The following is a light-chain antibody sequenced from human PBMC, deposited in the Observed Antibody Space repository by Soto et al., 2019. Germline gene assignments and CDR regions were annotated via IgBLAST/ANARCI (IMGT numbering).Light chain of an antibody. J-gene: IGLJ1*01. CDR3: CSYAGSSTYV. V-gene: IGLV2-23*01. Sequence: QSVLTQPASVSGSPGPSITLSCTGSRSDVGGYNLVSWYQHHPGKAPKLMIYEGTKRPSGVSNRFSGSKSANTASLTISGLQAEDEADYYCCSYAGSSTYVFGTGTKVTVL. CDR1: RSDVGGYNL. CDR2: EGT.